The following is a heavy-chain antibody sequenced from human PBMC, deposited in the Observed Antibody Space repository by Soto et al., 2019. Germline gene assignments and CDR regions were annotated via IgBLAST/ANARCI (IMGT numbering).Heavy chain of an antibody. V-gene: IGHV3-23*01. Sequence: VGSLRLSCAASGFTFSSYAMSWVRQAPGKGLEWVSAISGSGGSTYYADSVKGRFTISRDNSKNTLYLQMNSLRAEDTAVYYCAKQWDSSGWGPFDYWGQGTLVTVSS. J-gene: IGHJ4*02. D-gene: IGHD6-19*01. CDR3: AKQWDSSGWGPFDY. CDR2: ISGSGGST. CDR1: GFTFSSYA.